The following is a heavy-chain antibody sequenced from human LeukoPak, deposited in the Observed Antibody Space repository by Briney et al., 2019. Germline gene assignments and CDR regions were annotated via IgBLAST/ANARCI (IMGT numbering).Heavy chain of an antibody. Sequence: SVKVSCKTSGFTFSTSAVQWVRQTHGQRLVWIGRNIVDSGATNYAQSLQGRFTITRDMSTNTAYMELSSLGSEDSAVYYCAAELYGVYTDCCTFHLWGQGTVVTVSS. CDR1: GFTFSTSA. CDR3: AAELYGVYTDCCTFHL. CDR2: NIVDSGAT. J-gene: IGHJ3*01. D-gene: IGHD4-17*01. V-gene: IGHV1-58*01.